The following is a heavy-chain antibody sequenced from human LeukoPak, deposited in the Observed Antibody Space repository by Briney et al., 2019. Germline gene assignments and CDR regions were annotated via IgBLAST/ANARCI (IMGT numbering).Heavy chain of an antibody. Sequence: GGSLRLSCAASGFTSSSYAMSWVRQAPGKGLEWVSAISGSGGSTYYADSVKGRFTISRDNSKNTLYLQMNSLRAEDTAVYYCAKEKGRWLQLHYFDYWGQGTLVTVSS. J-gene: IGHJ4*02. CDR2: ISGSGGST. D-gene: IGHD5-24*01. CDR3: AKEKGRWLQLHYFDY. CDR1: GFTSSSYA. V-gene: IGHV3-23*01.